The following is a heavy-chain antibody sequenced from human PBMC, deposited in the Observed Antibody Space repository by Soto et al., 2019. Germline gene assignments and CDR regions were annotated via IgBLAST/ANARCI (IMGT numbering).Heavy chain of an antibody. CDR2: IYYSVST. Sequence: SETLSLTCTVSGGSISSSSYYWGWIRQPPGKGLEWIGSIYYSVSTNYNPSLKSRVTISVDTSKNQFSLKLNSVTAADTAVYFCSRGDDPYKMGNSWGQGTLVTVSS. CDR3: SRGDDPYKMGNS. J-gene: IGHJ4*02. CDR1: GGSISSSSYY. V-gene: IGHV4-39*01. D-gene: IGHD2-21*01.